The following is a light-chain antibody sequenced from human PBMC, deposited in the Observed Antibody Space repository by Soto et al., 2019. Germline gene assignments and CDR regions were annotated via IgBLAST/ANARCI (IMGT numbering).Light chain of an antibody. CDR1: QSISSW. CDR2: DAS. J-gene: IGKJ1*01. CDR3: QQYNSYSWT. Sequence: DIQMTQSPSTLSASVGARVTITCRASQSISSWLAWYQQKPGKAPKLLIYDASSLESGVPSRFSGSGSGTELTLTISSLQPDDFETYDCQQYNSYSWTFGQGTKVDIK. V-gene: IGKV1-5*01.